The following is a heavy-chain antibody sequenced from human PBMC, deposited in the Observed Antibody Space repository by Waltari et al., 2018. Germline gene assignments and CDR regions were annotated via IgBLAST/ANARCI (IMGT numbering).Heavy chain of an antibody. J-gene: IGHJ4*02. CDR2: INHSGST. CDR1: GGSCGGYY. CDR3: ARGDSSGCDD. V-gene: IGHV4-34*01. Sequence: QVQLQQWGAGLLKPSEPLSLTCAVYGGSCGGYYYSWIRQPPGKGLEWIGEINHSGSTNYNPSLKSRVTISVDTSKNQFSLKLSSVTAADTAVYYCARGDSSGCDDWGQGTLVTVSS. D-gene: IGHD6-19*01.